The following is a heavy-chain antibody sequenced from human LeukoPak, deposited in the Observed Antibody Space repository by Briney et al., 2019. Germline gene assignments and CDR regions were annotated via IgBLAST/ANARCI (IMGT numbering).Heavy chain of an antibody. CDR2: ISCSSTYM. J-gene: IGHJ4*02. V-gene: IGHV3-21*01. D-gene: IGHD1-26*01. CDR3: ARDISDDY. Sequence: GGALRLSCAASGFTFSSYTMNWVRQAPGRGLEWVSCISCSSTYMLYADSAKGRFTISRDNDKNSLYLQMNSLRAEDTAVYYCARDISDDYWGQGTLVTVSS. CDR1: GFTFSSYT.